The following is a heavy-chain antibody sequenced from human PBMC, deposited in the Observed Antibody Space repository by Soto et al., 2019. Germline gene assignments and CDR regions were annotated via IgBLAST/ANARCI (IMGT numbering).Heavy chain of an antibody. J-gene: IGHJ6*02. D-gene: IGHD2-2*01. Sequence: ASVKVSCKASGYTFTSYYMHWVRQAPGQGLEWMGIINPSGGSTSYAQKFQGRVTMTRDTSTSTVYMELSSLRSEDTAVYYCARGGGICSSTSCHLWYYYGMDVWGQGTTVTVSS. CDR1: GYTFTSYY. V-gene: IGHV1-46*01. CDR3: ARGGGICSSTSCHLWYYYGMDV. CDR2: INPSGGST.